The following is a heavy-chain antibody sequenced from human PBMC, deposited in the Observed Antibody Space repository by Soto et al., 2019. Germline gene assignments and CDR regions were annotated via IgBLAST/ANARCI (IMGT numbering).Heavy chain of an antibody. Sequence: ASVKVFCKASGYTFTSYYMHWVRQAPGQGLEWMGIINPSGGSTSYAQKFQGRVTMTRDTSTSTVYMELSSLRSEDTAVYYCASPSLDKYYYGSGDAFDIWGQ. CDR1: GYTFTSYY. CDR3: ASPSLDKYYYGSGDAFDI. D-gene: IGHD3-10*01. CDR2: INPSGGST. J-gene: IGHJ3*02. V-gene: IGHV1-46*01.